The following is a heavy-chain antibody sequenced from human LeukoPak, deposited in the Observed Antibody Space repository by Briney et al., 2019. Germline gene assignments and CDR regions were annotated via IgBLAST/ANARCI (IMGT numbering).Heavy chain of an antibody. CDR3: ARDSPVSAGPFDP. V-gene: IGHV3-30*03. J-gene: IGHJ5*02. D-gene: IGHD4-11*01. CDR1: GFTFSSYG. CDR2: ISHDGSNK. Sequence: GGSLRLSCAASGFTFSSYGMHWVRQAPGKGLEWVAVISHDGSNKYYADSVKGRFTISRDNSKNTLYLQMNSLTAEDTAVYYCARDSPVSAGPFDPWGQGTLVTVSS.